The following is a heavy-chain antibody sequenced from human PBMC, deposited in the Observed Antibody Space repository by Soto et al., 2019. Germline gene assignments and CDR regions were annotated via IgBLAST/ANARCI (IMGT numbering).Heavy chain of an antibody. J-gene: IGHJ6*02. CDR2: IIPIFGTA. Sequence: QVQLVQSGAEVKKPGSSVKVSCKASGGTFSSYAISWVRQAPGQGLEWMGGIIPIFGTANYAQKFQGRVTITADESTSTAYMELSSLRSEDTAVYYCARVGDCSGGSCYSGYYYGMDVWGQGNTVTVSS. CDR1: GGTFSSYA. V-gene: IGHV1-69*01. CDR3: ARVGDCSGGSCYSGYYYGMDV. D-gene: IGHD2-15*01.